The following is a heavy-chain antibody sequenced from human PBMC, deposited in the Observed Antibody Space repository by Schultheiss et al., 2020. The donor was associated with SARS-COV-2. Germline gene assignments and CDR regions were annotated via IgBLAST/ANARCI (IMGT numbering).Heavy chain of an antibody. CDR1: GGSISSYY. J-gene: IGHJ6*02. D-gene: IGHD2-2*01. CDR2: IYYSGST. CDR3: ARSPSSTRYYYYYGMDV. V-gene: IGHV4-59*06. Sequence: SETLSLTCAVSGGSISSYYWSWIRQPPGKGLEWIGYIYYSGSTYYNPSLKSRVTISVDTSKNQFSLKLSSVTAADTAVYYCARSPSSTRYYYYYGMDVWGQGTTVTVSS.